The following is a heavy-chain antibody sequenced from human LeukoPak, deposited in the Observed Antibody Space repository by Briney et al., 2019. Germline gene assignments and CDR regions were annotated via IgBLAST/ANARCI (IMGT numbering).Heavy chain of an antibody. J-gene: IGHJ4*02. CDR2: ISANNGDR. Sequence: ASVKVSSKASGYTFTSYGITWVRQAPGQGLEWMGWISANNGDRHYAQNVQDRVTLTTDTSTSTAYMDLRSLRSDDTAVYYCVRKGRQLAPDSWGQGTLVTVSS. V-gene: IGHV1-18*01. CDR3: VRKGRQLAPDS. CDR1: GYTFTSYG. D-gene: IGHD1-1*01.